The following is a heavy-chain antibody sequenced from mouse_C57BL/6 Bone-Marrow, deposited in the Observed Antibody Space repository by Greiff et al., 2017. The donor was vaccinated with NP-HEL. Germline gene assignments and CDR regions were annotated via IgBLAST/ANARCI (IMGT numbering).Heavy chain of an antibody. CDR1: GYTFTSYW. CDR3: ARWDYYGSSYWYFDV. CDR2: IYPSDSET. V-gene: IGHV1-61*01. J-gene: IGHJ1*03. Sequence: VQLQQPGAELVRPGSSVKLSCKASGYTFTSYWMDWVKQRPGQGLEWIGNIYPSDSETHYNQKFKDKATLTVDKSSSTAYMQLSSLTSEDSAVYYWARWDYYGSSYWYFDVWGTGTTVTVSS. D-gene: IGHD1-1*01.